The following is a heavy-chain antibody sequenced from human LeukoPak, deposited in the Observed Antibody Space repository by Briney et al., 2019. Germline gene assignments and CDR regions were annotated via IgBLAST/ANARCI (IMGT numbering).Heavy chain of an antibody. J-gene: IGHJ4*02. CDR2: ISGSGGST. V-gene: IGHV3-23*01. CDR3: AKSIGGSSDFDY. D-gene: IGHD1-26*01. Sequence: GYLSLSCAASGFTFSSYAMSWVRHAPGQGLEWVSAISGSGGSTYYADSVKGRFTISRDNTKNTLYLQMNSLRAEDTAVYYCAKSIGGSSDFDYWGQGTLVTVSS. CDR1: GFTFSSYA.